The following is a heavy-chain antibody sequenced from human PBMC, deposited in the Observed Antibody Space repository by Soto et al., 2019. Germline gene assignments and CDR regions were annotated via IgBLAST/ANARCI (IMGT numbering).Heavy chain of an antibody. J-gene: IGHJ6*02. D-gene: IGHD6-19*01. Sequence: PGESLKISCKGSGYSFTSYWIGWVRQMPGKGLEWMGRIDPSDSYTNYSPSFQGQVTISTDKSINTAYLQWSSLKASDSGIYYCARQQWVGRNYFYYGMDVWGQGTTVTV. CDR2: IDPSDSYT. CDR1: GYSFTSYW. CDR3: ARQQWVGRNYFYYGMDV. V-gene: IGHV5-10-1*01.